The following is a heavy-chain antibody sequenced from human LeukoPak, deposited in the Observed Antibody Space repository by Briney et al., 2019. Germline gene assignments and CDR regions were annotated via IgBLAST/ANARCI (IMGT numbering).Heavy chain of an antibody. D-gene: IGHD6-13*01. Sequence: GGSLRLSCAASGFTFSSYATTWVRQAPGKGLEWVSIISGASGGSTYYADSVKGRFTISRDNSKNTLYLQMSSLRAEDTALYYCARGGSSSWYPNFDYWGQGTLVTVSS. CDR3: ARGGSSSWYPNFDY. J-gene: IGHJ4*02. CDR1: GFTFSSYA. V-gene: IGHV3-23*01. CDR2: ISGASGGST.